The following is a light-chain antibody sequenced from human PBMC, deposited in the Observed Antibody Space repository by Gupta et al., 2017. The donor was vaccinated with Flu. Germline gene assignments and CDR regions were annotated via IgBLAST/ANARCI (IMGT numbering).Light chain of an antibody. CDR3: SSDAGSNNFV. Sequence: QSALTQPPSASGSPGQSVTISCTGTSSDVGGYNYVSWYQQHPGKAPKLMIYEVSKRPSGVPDRFSGSKSGNTASLTVSGRKAEDEADYYCSSDAGSNNFVFGGGTKLTVL. V-gene: IGLV2-8*01. CDR2: EVS. CDR1: SSDVGGYNY. J-gene: IGLJ2*01.